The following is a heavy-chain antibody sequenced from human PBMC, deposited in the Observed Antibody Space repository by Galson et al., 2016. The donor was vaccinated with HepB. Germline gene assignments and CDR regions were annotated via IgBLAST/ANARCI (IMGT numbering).Heavy chain of an antibody. CDR1: GVTFARYS. D-gene: IGHD2-2*02. J-gene: IGHJ5*02. V-gene: IGHV3-23*01. Sequence: SLRLSCAASGVTFARYSMTWVRQAPGKGLEWVSAMGGPGDGPYYADSVQGRFILSRDESYNTVYLQMNSLRAEDTAIYYCAIYIHPKFDPWGQGTLSPSPQ. CDR3: AIYIHPKFDP. CDR2: MGGPGDGP.